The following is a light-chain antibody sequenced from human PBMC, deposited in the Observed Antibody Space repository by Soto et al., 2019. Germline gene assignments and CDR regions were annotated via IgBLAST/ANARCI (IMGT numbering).Light chain of an antibody. CDR3: QQSFSVPPT. V-gene: IGKV3D-20*02. CDR1: QSVRSTY. J-gene: IGKJ5*01. Sequence: VLTQSPGTLSLSPGERATLSCRASQSVRSTYLAWYQQKPGQAPRLLIYDASSRATDIPDRFSGSGSGTDFTLTISSLEPEDFATYYCQQSFSVPPTFGQGTRLEIK. CDR2: DAS.